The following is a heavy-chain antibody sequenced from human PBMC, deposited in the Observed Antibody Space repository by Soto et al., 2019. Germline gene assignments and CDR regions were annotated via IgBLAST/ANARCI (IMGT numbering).Heavy chain of an antibody. Sequence: QVHLVESGGAVVQLGGSLRSSCAASEFTFRTYACHWVPRVPGKGLEWVATISDDGTNKYYADSVKGRFTISRDNSKDTLYLQMNSLRAEDTAVYYCPREGHGDWFDPWGQGTLVTVSS. CDR2: ISDDGTNK. CDR1: EFTFRTYA. V-gene: IGHV3-30-3*01. CDR3: PREGHGDWFDP. J-gene: IGHJ5*02. D-gene: IGHD3-10*01.